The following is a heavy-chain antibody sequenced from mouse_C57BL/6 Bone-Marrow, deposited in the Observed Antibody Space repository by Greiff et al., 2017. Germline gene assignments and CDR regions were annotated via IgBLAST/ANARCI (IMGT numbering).Heavy chain of an antibody. Sequence: QVQLQQSGAELVRPGTSVKVSCKASGYAFTNYLIEWVKQRPGQGLEWIGVINPGSGGTNYNEKFKGKATLTADKSSSTAYMQLSSLTSEDSAVXFCTRGWLLRYYAMDYWGQGTSVTVAS. CDR2: INPGSGGT. J-gene: IGHJ4*01. CDR1: GYAFTNYL. CDR3: TRGWLLRYYAMDY. V-gene: IGHV1-54*01. D-gene: IGHD2-3*01.